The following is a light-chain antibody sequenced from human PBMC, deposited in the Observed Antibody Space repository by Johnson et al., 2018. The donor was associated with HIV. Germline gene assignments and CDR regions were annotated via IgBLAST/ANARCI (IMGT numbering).Light chain of an antibody. J-gene: IGLJ1*01. Sequence: QSVLTQPPSVSAAPGQKVTISCSGSSSNIGNNYVSWYQQLPGTAPKLLIYDNNKLPSGIPDRFSGSKSGTSATLGITGLQTGDEADYYCGTWDSSLSAGYVFGTGTNVTVL. CDR2: DNN. CDR1: SSNIGNNY. V-gene: IGLV1-51*01. CDR3: GTWDSSLSAGYV.